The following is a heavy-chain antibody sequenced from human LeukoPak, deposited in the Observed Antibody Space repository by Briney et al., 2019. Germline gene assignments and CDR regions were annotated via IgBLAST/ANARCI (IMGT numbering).Heavy chain of an antibody. CDR1: EFSVGSNY. CDR3: ARDSEPGRWFGGPFDY. Sequence: GGSLRLSCAASEFSVGSNYMTWVRQAPGKGLEWVSLIYSGGSTYYADSVKGRFTISRDNAKKSLYLQMNSLRSEDTAVYYCARDSEPGRWFGGPFDYWGQGTLVTVSS. V-gene: IGHV3-53*01. D-gene: IGHD3-10*01. J-gene: IGHJ4*02. CDR2: IYSGGST.